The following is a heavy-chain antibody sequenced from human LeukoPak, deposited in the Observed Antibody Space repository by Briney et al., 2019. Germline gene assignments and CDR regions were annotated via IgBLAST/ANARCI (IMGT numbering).Heavy chain of an antibody. V-gene: IGHV1-8*01. CDR2: TNPNSGNT. J-gene: IGHJ4*02. CDR1: GYTFTSYD. D-gene: IGHD3-22*01. CDR3: ARGLRLPDSSGYVIDY. Sequence: ASVKVSCKASGYTFTSYDINWVRQATGQGLEWMGWTNPNSGNTGDAQKFQGRVTMTRNTSISTVYMELNSLRSEDTAMYYCARGLRLPDSSGYVIDYWGQGTLVTVSS.